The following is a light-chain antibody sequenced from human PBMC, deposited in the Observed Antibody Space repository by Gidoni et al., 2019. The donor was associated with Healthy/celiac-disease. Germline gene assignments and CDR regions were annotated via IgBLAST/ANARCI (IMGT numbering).Light chain of an antibody. CDR3: QQYGSSPPFT. Sequence: DIVLPQSPVPLSLSPGERATLSCRASQSVSSIYLAWYQQKPGQAPRLLIYGASSRATGIPDRVSGSGSGTDVTLTISRLEPEDFAVYYCQQYGSSPPFTFGPGTKVDIK. CDR2: GAS. V-gene: IGKV3-20*01. CDR1: QSVSSIY. J-gene: IGKJ3*01.